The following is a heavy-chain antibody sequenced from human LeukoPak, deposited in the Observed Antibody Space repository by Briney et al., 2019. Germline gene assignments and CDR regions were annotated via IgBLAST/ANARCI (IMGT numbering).Heavy chain of an antibody. V-gene: IGHV4-59*12. CDR1: GGSFSGYY. CDR3: ARGYSSSWYYEFDY. D-gene: IGHD6-13*01. Sequence: SETLSLTCAVYGGSFSGYYWSWIRQPPGKGLEWIGYIYYSGSTNYNPSLKSRVTISVDTSKNQFSLKLSSVTAADTAVYYCARGYSSSWYYEFDYWGQGTLVTVSS. CDR2: IYYSGST. J-gene: IGHJ4*02.